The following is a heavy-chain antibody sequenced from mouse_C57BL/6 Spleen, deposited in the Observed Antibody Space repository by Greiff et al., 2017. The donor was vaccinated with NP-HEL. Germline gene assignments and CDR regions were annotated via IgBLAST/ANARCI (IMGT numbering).Heavy chain of an antibody. Sequence: QVQLQQPGAELVRPGSSVKLSCKASGYTFTSYWMHWVKQRPIQGLEWIGNIDPSDSETHYNQKFKDKATLTVDKSSSTAYMQLSSLTSEDSAVYYGARFGTTVVANFDYWGQGTTLTVSS. J-gene: IGHJ2*01. CDR2: IDPSDSET. D-gene: IGHD1-1*01. V-gene: IGHV1-52*01. CDR3: ARFGTTVVANFDY. CDR1: GYTFTSYW.